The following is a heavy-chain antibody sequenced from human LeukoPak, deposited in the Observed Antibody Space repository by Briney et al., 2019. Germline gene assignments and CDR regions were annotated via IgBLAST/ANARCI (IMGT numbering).Heavy chain of an antibody. J-gene: IGHJ4*02. V-gene: IGHV3-20*04. CDR1: GFTFVDYG. CDR3: ARDRLGPSFSVSHFDL. Sequence: GGSLRLSCATSGFTFVDYGLSWVRRAPGKGLEWLCAINYNGAITDYADSVKGRFTISRDNAKNSQYLRMDSLRAEDTALYYRARDRLGPSFSVSHFDLWGQGTLVTVSS. D-gene: IGHD3-3*02. CDR2: INYNGAIT.